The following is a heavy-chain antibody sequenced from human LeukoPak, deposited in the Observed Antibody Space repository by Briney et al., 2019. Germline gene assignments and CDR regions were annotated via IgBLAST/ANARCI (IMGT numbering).Heavy chain of an antibody. CDR3: ARDTRIVGARAFDI. D-gene: IGHD1-26*01. Sequence: GGSLRLSCAASGFTFDDYGMSWVRQAPGKGLEWVSGINWNGGSKDYADSVKGGFTISREKAKKSLYLQMNSLRAEDTALYYCARDTRIVGARAFDIWGQGTMVTVSS. J-gene: IGHJ3*02. CDR1: GFTFDDYG. V-gene: IGHV3-20*04. CDR2: INWNGGSK.